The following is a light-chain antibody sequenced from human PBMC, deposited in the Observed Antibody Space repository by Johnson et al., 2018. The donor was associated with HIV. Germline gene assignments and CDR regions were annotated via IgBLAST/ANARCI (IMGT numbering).Light chain of an antibody. Sequence: QSVLTQPPSVSAAPGQKVTISCSGSSSNIGNNYVSWYQQLPGTAPKLLIYDNNKRPSGIPDRFSGSQSGTSATLVITGLQTGDEDDYYCGTWDRSLTAHYVFGGGTTVTVL. CDR3: GTWDRSLTAHYV. V-gene: IGLV1-51*01. CDR1: SSNIGNNY. CDR2: DNN. J-gene: IGLJ1*01.